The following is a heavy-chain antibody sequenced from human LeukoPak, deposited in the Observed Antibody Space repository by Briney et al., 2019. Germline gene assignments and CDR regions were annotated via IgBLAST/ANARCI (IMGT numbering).Heavy chain of an antibody. D-gene: IGHD2-15*01. J-gene: IGHJ4*02. Sequence: GESLKISCKGSGYSFTSYWIGWVRQMPGKGLEWMGIIYSGDSDTRYSPSFQGQVTISADKSISTAYLQWSSLKASDTAMYYCARHPDCSGGSCYFDYWGQGTLVTVSS. CDR3: ARHPDCSGGSCYFDY. V-gene: IGHV5-51*01. CDR2: IYSGDSDT. CDR1: GYSFTSYW.